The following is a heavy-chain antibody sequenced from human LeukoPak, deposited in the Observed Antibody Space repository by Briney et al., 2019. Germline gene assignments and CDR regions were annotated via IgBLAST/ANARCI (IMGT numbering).Heavy chain of an antibody. CDR3: ARESHEGATRAYNWFDP. V-gene: IGHV3-30*04. D-gene: IGHD1-26*01. CDR2: ISYDGSNE. J-gene: IGHJ5*02. CDR1: GFTFSSYA. Sequence: GGSLRLSCAASGFTFSSYAMHWVRQAPGKGLEWVAVISYDGSNEYYADSVKGRFTISRDNSKNTLYLQMNNLRPEDTALYYCARESHEGATRAYNWFDPWGQGTLVSVSS.